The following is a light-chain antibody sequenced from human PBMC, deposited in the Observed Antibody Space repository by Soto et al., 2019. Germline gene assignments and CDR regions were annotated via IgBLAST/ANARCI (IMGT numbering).Light chain of an antibody. J-gene: IGLJ1*01. Sequence: QSVLTQPASVSGSPGHSITISCTGTSSDVGGYNYVSWYLQHPGKAPKLIIYDVSNRPSGVSNRFSGSKSGNTASLTISGLQAEDEADYYCSSYTSSSTPYVFGTGTKVTVL. CDR2: DVS. V-gene: IGLV2-14*01. CDR3: SSYTSSSTPYV. CDR1: SSDVGGYNY.